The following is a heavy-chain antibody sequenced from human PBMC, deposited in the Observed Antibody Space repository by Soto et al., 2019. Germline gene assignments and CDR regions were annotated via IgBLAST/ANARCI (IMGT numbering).Heavy chain of an antibody. CDR3: AREYMRWFDP. D-gene: IGHD3-16*01. Sequence: TLSLTCTVSGDSFSAYYWSWIRQPPGKGLEWIGYIYHSGTFTYNPSLKSRLTISIDTSKNQFSLKLRSLTAADTAVYYCAREYMRWFDPWGQGTLVTVS. CDR2: IYHSGTF. V-gene: IGHV4-59*01. J-gene: IGHJ5*02. CDR1: GDSFSAYY.